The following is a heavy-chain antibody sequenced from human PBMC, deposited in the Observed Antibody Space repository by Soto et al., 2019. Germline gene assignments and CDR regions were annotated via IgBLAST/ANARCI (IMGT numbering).Heavy chain of an antibody. CDR3: ARDSAPSDYSNYDLAY. V-gene: IGHV1-46*03. D-gene: IGHD4-4*01. CDR1: GYTFTGYY. Sequence: ASVKVSCKASGYTFTGYYMHWVRQAPGQGLEWMGIINPNGGGTSYAQKFQGRVTMTRDTSTSTVYMELSSLRFEDTAVYYCARDSAPSDYSNYDLAYWGQGTLVTVSS. J-gene: IGHJ4*02. CDR2: INPNGGGT.